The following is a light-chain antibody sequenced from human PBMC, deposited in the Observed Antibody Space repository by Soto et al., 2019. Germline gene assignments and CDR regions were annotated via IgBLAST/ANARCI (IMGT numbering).Light chain of an antibody. CDR2: AAS. V-gene: IGKV1-39*01. J-gene: IGKJ5*01. Sequence: DIQMTQSPSSLSASVGDRVTITCRASQSISTFLNWYQQKPGKAPNLLIYAASGLQSGVPSRFSGSGSGTDFTLTISSLQPEDFAACYCQQSYRTPIPFGQGTRLEIK. CDR3: QQSYRTPIP. CDR1: QSISTF.